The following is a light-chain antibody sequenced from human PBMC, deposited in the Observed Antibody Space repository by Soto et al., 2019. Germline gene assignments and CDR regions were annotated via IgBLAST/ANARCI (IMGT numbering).Light chain of an antibody. CDR1: EDISNY. J-gene: IGKJ1*01. V-gene: IGKV1-27*01. CDR2: ATS. Sequence: DIQMTQSPSSPSSSVGDRVTITCRASEDISNYLAWYQQKPGKVPKLLIYATSSLQSGVPSRFSGTGSGTEFTLTISSLQPDDFATYSCQQYNDYPWTFGQGTKVDIK. CDR3: QQYNDYPWT.